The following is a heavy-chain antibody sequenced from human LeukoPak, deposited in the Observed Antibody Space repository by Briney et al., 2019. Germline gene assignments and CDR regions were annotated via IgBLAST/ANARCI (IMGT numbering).Heavy chain of an antibody. V-gene: IGHV3-74*01. Sequence: GGSLRLSRAASGFTFSSYWMHWVRQAPGKGLVWVSRINSDGSSTNYADSVKGRFTISRDNAKNTLYLQMNSLRAEDTAVYYCARDLTTSDGNWFDPWGQGTLVTVSS. CDR1: GFTFSSYW. D-gene: IGHD4-11*01. J-gene: IGHJ5*02. CDR2: INSDGSST. CDR3: ARDLTTSDGNWFDP.